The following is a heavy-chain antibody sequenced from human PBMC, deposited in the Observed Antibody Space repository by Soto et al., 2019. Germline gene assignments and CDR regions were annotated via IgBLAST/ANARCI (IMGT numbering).Heavy chain of an antibody. J-gene: IGHJ5*02. CDR3: ATEAEGPGIAAAGFDP. D-gene: IGHD6-13*01. V-gene: IGHV1-24*01. CDR2: FDPEDGET. CDR1: RYTLTELS. Sequence: QVQLVQSGAEVKKPGASVKVSCKVSRYTLTELSMHWVRQAPGKGLEWMGGFDPEDGETIYAQKFQGRVTMTEDTSTDTAYMELSSLRSEDTAVYYCATEAEGPGIAAAGFDPWGQGTLVTVSS.